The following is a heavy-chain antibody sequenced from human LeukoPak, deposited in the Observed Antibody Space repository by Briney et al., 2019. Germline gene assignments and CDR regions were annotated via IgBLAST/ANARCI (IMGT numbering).Heavy chain of an antibody. V-gene: IGHV4-30-4*01. CDR2: IYYSGST. CDR3: ARGGSYGDYVSY. CDR1: GGSISSGDYY. J-gene: IGHJ4*02. Sequence: SETLSLTYTVSGGSISSGDYYWSWIRQPPGKGLEWIGYIYYSGSTYYNPSLKSRVTMSVDASKNQFSLKLSSVTAADTAVYYCARGGSYGDYVSYWGQGTLVTVSS. D-gene: IGHD4-17*01.